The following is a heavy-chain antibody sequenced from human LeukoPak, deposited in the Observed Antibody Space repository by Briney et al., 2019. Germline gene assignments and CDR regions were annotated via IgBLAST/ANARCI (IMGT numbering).Heavy chain of an antibody. J-gene: IGHJ6*03. D-gene: IGHD3-10*01. CDR1: GFTFSSYG. Sequence: GGTLRLSCAASGFTFSSYGMSWVRQAPGKGLEWVSAISGSGGSTYYADSVKGRFTISRDNAKNSLYLQMNSLRAEDTAVYYCARCPYYYGSGSYYMDVWGKGTTVTVSS. V-gene: IGHV3-23*01. CDR2: ISGSGGST. CDR3: ARCPYYYGSGSYYMDV.